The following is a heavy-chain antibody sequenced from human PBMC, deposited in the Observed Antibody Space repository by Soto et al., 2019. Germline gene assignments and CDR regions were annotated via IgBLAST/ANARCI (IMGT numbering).Heavy chain of an antibody. CDR3: ARSSSWRAYYYYSGMDG. CDR2: INHSGST. CDR1: GRSFSGYY. Sequence: SDTLCLTCAVYGRSFSGYYWSGIRQPPGKGLEWIGEINHSGSTNYNPSLKSRVTISVDTSKNQFSLKLSSVTAADTAVYYCARSSSWRAYYYYSGMDGWGQGNKVTVS. J-gene: IGHJ6*02. V-gene: IGHV4-34*01. D-gene: IGHD6-13*01.